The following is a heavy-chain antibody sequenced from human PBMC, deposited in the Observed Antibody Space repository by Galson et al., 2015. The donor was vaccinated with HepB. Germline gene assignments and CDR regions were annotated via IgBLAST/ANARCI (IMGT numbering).Heavy chain of an antibody. CDR2: ISGSGATT. V-gene: IGHV3-23*01. CDR3: AKALRPNWVKGAFDI. D-gene: IGHD7-27*01. CDR1: GFTFSSNA. J-gene: IGHJ3*02. Sequence: SLRLSCAASGFTFSSNAMNWVRQAPGKGLEWVSVISGSGATTSYADSVKGRFTISRDNSKNTVSLQMNSLRADDTAVYYCAKALRPNWVKGAFDIWGQGTMVTVSS.